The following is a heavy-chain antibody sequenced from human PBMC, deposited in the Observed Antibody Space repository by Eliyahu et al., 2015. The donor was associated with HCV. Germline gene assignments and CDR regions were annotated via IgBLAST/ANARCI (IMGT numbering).Heavy chain of an antibody. CDR1: GVTFXNYA. CDR2: ISGSGADT. Sequence: VQVLESGGDLVQPGGSLRLSCAVSGVTFXNYAMSWVRHAPGRGLEWVSAISGSGADTHYGDFVGGRFTISRDNSKDTLYLQMNSLRAEDTAIYYCVKHKGPWSGFPGMDYWGQGTLVAVSS. D-gene: IGHD3-3*01. V-gene: IGHV3-23*01. J-gene: IGHJ4*02. CDR3: VKHKGPWSGFPGMDY.